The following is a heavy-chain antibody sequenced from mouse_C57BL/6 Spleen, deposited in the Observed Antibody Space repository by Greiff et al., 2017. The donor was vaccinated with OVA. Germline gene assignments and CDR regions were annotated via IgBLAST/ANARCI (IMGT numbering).Heavy chain of an antibody. D-gene: IGHD1-1*01. V-gene: IGHV1-15*01. J-gene: IGHJ1*03. CDR2: IDPETGGT. CDR1: GYTFTDYE. CDR3: TRSPYYDGSSNWYFDV. Sequence: QVQLQQSGAELVRPGASVTLSCKASGYTFTDYEMHWVKQTPVHGLEWIGAIDPETGGTAYNQKFKGRAILTADKSSSTAYLELRSLTSEDSAVYYCTRSPYYDGSSNWYFDVWGTETTVTVSS.